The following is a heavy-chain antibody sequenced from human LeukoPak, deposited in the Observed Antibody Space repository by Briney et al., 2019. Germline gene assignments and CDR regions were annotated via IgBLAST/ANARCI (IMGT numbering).Heavy chain of an antibody. D-gene: IGHD2-2*01. J-gene: IGHJ4*02. CDR2: ISPEGSDK. CDR1: KISFSGYW. V-gene: IGHV3-7*01. Sequence: GGSLRLSCAASKISFSGYWMRWIRQAPGKGLEWVANISPEGSDKYYVDSVKGRFTVSRDNAKDSLYLQMNSLGAEDTAVYFCVRVQVAVQSVFDYFDYWGQGTLVTVSS. CDR3: VRVQVAVQSVFDYFDY.